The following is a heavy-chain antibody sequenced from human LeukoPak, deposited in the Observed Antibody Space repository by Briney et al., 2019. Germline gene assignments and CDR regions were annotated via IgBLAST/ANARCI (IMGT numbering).Heavy chain of an antibody. Sequence: GGSLRLSCAASGFTFSSYWVSWVRQAPGKGLEWVANIKQDGSEKYYVDSVKGRFTISRDNAKNSLYLQMNSLRAEDTAVYYCARGIRGVIPYYFDYWGQGTLVTVSS. J-gene: IGHJ4*02. CDR1: GFTFSSYW. CDR3: ARGIRGVIPYYFDY. V-gene: IGHV3-7*01. CDR2: IKQDGSEK. D-gene: IGHD3-10*01.